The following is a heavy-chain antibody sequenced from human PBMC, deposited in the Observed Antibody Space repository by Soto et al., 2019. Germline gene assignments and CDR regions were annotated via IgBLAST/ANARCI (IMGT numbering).Heavy chain of an antibody. Sequence: EVQLVESGGGLVQPGGSLKISCAASGITFSDSAIHWVRQAPGKGLEWVSGISGRGGVTYYADSVKGRFTISRDNSKNTLYLQMNNLRANDTAVYYCAKDRQFRSYYESAGHYNDWGQGTLVTVSS. V-gene: IGHV3-23*04. CDR3: AKDRQFRSYYESAGHYND. J-gene: IGHJ4*02. D-gene: IGHD3-22*01. CDR2: ISGRGGVT. CDR1: GITFSDSA.